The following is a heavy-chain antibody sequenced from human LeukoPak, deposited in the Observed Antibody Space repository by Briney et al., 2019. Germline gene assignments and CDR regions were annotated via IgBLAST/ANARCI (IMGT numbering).Heavy chain of an antibody. Sequence: SETLSLTCSVSGGSISNYYWSWIRQPPGKGLEWIGYIYYSGSTNYNPSLKSRVTISVDTSKNQFSLKLSSVTAADTAVYYCARASNYYDSSVVDYWGQGTLVTVSS. CDR2: IYYSGST. D-gene: IGHD3-22*01. J-gene: IGHJ4*02. CDR1: GGSISNYY. V-gene: IGHV4-59*01. CDR3: ARASNYYDSSVVDY.